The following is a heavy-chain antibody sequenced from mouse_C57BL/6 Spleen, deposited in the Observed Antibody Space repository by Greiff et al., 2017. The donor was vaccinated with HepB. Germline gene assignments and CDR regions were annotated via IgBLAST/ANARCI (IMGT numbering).Heavy chain of an antibody. CDR1: GFTFSDYY. D-gene: IGHD2-3*01. J-gene: IGHJ1*03. V-gene: IGHV5-16*01. CDR3: ARGLLLWYFDV. CDR2: INYDGSST. Sequence: EVMLVESEGGLVQPGSSMKLSCTASGFTFSDYYMAWVRQVPEKGLEWVANINYDGSSTYYLDSLKSRFIISRDNAKNILYLQMSSLKSEDTATYYCARGLLLWYFDVWGTGTTVTVSS.